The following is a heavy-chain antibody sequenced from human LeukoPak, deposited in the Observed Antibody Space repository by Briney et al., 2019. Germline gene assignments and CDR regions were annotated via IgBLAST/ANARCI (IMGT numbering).Heavy chain of an antibody. CDR2: INPNSGGT. D-gene: IGHD6-13*01. CDR1: GYTFTGYY. CDR3: ARVVPHLAAADYYYYYGMDV. Sequence: ASVKVSCKASGYTFTGYYMHWVRQAPGQGLEWMGWINPNSGGTNCAQKFQGRVTMTRDTSISTAYMELSRLRSDDTAVYYCARVVPHLAAADYYYYYGMDVWGQGTTVTVSS. J-gene: IGHJ6*02. V-gene: IGHV1-2*02.